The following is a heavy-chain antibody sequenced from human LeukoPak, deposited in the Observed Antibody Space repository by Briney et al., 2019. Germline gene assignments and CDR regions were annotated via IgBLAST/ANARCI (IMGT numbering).Heavy chain of an antibody. CDR3: SRRYFDY. Sequence: GGSLRLSCAVSGLTFSNSWMDWVRQAPGKGLEWVASINPDGIKRYSADSVKGRFTISRDNARNSLYLQMNSLRAEDTAVYYCSRRYFDYWGQGTLVTVSS. V-gene: IGHV3-7*03. J-gene: IGHJ4*02. CDR2: INPDGIKR. CDR1: GLTFSNSW.